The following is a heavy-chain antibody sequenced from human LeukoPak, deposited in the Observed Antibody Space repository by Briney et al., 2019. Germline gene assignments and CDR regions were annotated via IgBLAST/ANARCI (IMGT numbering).Heavy chain of an antibody. V-gene: IGHV4-34*01. CDR2: INHSGST. CDR3: AGATSDYDSSGYYYLSHFDI. J-gene: IGHJ3*02. Sequence: SETLSLTCAVYGGSFSGYYWSWIRQPPGKGLDWIGQINHSGSTNYNPSLKSRVTISVDTSKNQLSLKLSSVTAADTAVYYCAGATSDYDSSGYYYLSHFDIWGQGTMVTVSS. CDR1: GGSFSGYY. D-gene: IGHD3-22*01.